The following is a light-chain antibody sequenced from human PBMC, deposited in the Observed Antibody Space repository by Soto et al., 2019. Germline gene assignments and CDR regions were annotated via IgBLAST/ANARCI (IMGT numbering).Light chain of an antibody. CDR3: QQPRHRPRS. Sequence: IGLTQSPAALSLTQGEIATLSCSASQSVNSYLARYQQHPGHAPSRLFHDASNRAPGIPARFSGSGSGTDLTLPISRLETEDFARYYCQQPRHRPRSFAQGSKLDIK. V-gene: IGKV3-11*01. CDR1: QSVNSY. CDR2: DAS. J-gene: IGKJ2*01.